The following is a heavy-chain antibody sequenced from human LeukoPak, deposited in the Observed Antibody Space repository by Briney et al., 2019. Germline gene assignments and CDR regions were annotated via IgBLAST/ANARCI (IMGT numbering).Heavy chain of an antibody. Sequence: SETLSLTCAVYGGSFTTYYWSWIRQSPGKGLEWIGEVNHSGSTKCNPSLKSRITISVGTSKNQFSVKLNSVTAADTAVYYCARQGSESRIFDYWGQGTLVTVSS. CDR1: GGSFTTYY. J-gene: IGHJ4*02. CDR2: VNHSGST. V-gene: IGHV4-34*01. D-gene: IGHD3-10*01. CDR3: ARQGSESRIFDY.